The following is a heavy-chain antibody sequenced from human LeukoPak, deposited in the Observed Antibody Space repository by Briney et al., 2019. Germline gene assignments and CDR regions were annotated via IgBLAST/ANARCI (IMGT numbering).Heavy chain of an antibody. J-gene: IGHJ6*03. CDR3: TSYDYVWGSYRPQPHYYMDV. V-gene: IGHV3-73*01. Sequence: GGSLRLSCAASGFTFSSYGMSWVRQASGKGLEWVGRIRSKANSYATAYAASVKGRFTISRDDSKNTAYLQMNSLKTEDTAVYYCTSYDYVWGSYRPQPHYYMDVWGKGTTVTVSS. D-gene: IGHD3-16*02. CDR1: GFTFSSYG. CDR2: IRSKANSYAT.